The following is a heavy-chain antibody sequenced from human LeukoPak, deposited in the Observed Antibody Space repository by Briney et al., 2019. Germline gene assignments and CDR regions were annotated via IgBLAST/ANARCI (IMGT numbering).Heavy chain of an antibody. V-gene: IGHV4-59*08. CDR2: IYYSGST. Sequence: PSETLSLTCTVSGGSISSYYWSWIRQPPGKGMEWIGYIYYSGSTNYNPSLKSRVTISVDTSKNQSSLKLSSVTAADTAVYYCARRTYYYDSSGYYPNTHAFDIWGQGTMVTVSS. CDR1: GGSISSYY. CDR3: ARRTYYYDSSGYYPNTHAFDI. J-gene: IGHJ3*02. D-gene: IGHD3-22*01.